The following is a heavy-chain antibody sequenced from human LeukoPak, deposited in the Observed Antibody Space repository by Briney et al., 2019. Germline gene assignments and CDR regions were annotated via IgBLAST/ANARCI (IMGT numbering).Heavy chain of an antibody. CDR1: DGAFTGGF. Sequence: PSETLSLTCAVYDGAFTGGFWTWIRQPPGKGLEWIGEVDHSGSTNYNPSLKSRVTISVDTSKNQFSLKLSSVTAADTAVYYCARHLGYYYGSGSYQLDYWGQGTLVTVSS. CDR2: VDHSGST. D-gene: IGHD3-10*01. CDR3: ARHLGYYYGSGSYQLDY. J-gene: IGHJ4*02. V-gene: IGHV4-34*01.